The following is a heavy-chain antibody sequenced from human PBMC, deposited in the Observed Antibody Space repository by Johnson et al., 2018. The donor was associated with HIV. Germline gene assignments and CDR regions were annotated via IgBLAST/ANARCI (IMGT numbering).Heavy chain of an antibody. CDR2: ISSSGSGK. Sequence: QVQLMESGGGLVKPGGSLRLSCAASGFTFSDYYMSWIRQAPGKGLEWVSYISSSGSGKFYAGSVKGRFTISRDNAKNSLYLQMNSLRAEDTAVYYCARGRWLQLDAFDIWGQGTMVTVSS. V-gene: IGHV3-11*04. D-gene: IGHD5-24*01. CDR3: ARGRWLQLDAFDI. CDR1: GFTFSDYY. J-gene: IGHJ3*02.